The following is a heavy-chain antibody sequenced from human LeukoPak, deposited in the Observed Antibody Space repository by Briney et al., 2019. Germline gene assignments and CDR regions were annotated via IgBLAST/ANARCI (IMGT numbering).Heavy chain of an antibody. Sequence: SVKVSCKASGYTFTSYGISWVRQAPGQGLEWMGGIIPIFGTANYAQKFQGRVTITADESTSTAYMELSSLRSEDTAVYYCARPAIEQQLVPFDYWGQGTLVTVSS. D-gene: IGHD6-13*01. CDR1: GYTFTSYG. J-gene: IGHJ4*02. V-gene: IGHV1-69*13. CDR2: IIPIFGTA. CDR3: ARPAIEQQLVPFDY.